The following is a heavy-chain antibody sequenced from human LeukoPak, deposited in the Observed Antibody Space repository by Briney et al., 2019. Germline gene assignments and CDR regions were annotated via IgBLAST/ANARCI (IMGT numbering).Heavy chain of an antibody. CDR1: GGSISSYY. Sequence: PSETLSLTCTVSGGSISSYYWSWIRQPPGKGLEWIGYIYYSGSTNYNPSLKSRVTISVDTSKNQFSLKLSSVTAADTAVYYCARLGDYYDSSGYPLVYWGQGTLVTVSS. J-gene: IGHJ4*02. V-gene: IGHV4-59*08. D-gene: IGHD3-22*01. CDR3: ARLGDYYDSSGYPLVY. CDR2: IYYSGST.